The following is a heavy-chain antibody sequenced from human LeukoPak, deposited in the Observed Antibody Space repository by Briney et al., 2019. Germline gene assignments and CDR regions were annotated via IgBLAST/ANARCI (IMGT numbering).Heavy chain of an antibody. Sequence: GGSLRLSCEASGFTFRSYAIHWVRQAPGKGLEWVAVISYDGSNKYYADSVKGRFTISRDNSKNTLYLQMYSLRAEDTAVYYCARDSGNSYFDYWGQGTLVTVSS. J-gene: IGHJ4*02. CDR3: ARDSGNSYFDY. CDR2: ISYDGSNK. CDR1: GFTFRSYA. D-gene: IGHD6-25*01. V-gene: IGHV3-30*01.